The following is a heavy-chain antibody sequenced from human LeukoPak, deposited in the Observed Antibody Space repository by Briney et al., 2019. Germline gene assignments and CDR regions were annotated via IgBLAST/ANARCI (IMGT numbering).Heavy chain of an antibody. CDR2: INPSGGST. Sequence: GASVKVSCKASGYTFTSYYMHWVRQAPGQGLEWVGIINPSGGSTSYAQKFQGRVTMTRDTSTSTVYMELSSLRSEDTAVYYCARDPHYYDSSGSAHDYWGQGTLVTVSS. D-gene: IGHD3-22*01. CDR1: GYTFTSYY. V-gene: IGHV1-46*01. CDR3: ARDPHYYDSSGSAHDY. J-gene: IGHJ4*02.